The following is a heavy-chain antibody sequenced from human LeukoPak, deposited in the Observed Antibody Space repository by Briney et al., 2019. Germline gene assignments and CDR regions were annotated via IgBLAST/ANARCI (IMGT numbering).Heavy chain of an antibody. J-gene: IGHJ4*02. CDR3: ARPLTGYCSGGSCYGFDY. D-gene: IGHD2-15*01. CDR1: GFTFSSYA. Sequence: GGSLRLSCAASGFTFSSYAMSWVRQAPGKGLEWVSSISSSSSYIYYADSVKGRFTISRDNAKNSLYLQMNSLRAEDTAVYYCARPLTGYCSGGSCYGFDYWGQGTLVTVSS. V-gene: IGHV3-21*01. CDR2: ISSSSSYI.